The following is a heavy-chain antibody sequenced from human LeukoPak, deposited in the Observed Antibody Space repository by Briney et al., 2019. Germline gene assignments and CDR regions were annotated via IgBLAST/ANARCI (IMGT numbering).Heavy chain of an antibody. Sequence: SETLSLTCAVYGGSFSGYYWSWIRQPPGKGLEWIGEINHSGSTNYNPSLKSRVTISVDTSKNQFSVKLSSVTAADTAVYYCARGHWYYGSGSYFDYWGQGTLVTVSS. CDR3: ARGHWYYGSGSYFDY. J-gene: IGHJ4*02. V-gene: IGHV4-34*01. CDR2: INHSGST. CDR1: GGSFSGYY. D-gene: IGHD3-10*01.